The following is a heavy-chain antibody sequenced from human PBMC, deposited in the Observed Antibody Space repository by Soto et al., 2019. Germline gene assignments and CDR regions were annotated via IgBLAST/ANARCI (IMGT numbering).Heavy chain of an antibody. V-gene: IGHV3-23*01. Sequence: EVQLLESGGGLVQPGGSLRLSCAASGLTFGATNWVRQAPKKGLEWVSEISGSSTNTYYADSVRGRFTISRDISKNTLYLQMNSLRAEDTAVYYCATPRSGSFYYWGQGTLVTVSS. D-gene: IGHD1-26*01. CDR2: ISGSSTNT. CDR3: ATPRSGSFYY. J-gene: IGHJ4*02. CDR1: GLTFGA.